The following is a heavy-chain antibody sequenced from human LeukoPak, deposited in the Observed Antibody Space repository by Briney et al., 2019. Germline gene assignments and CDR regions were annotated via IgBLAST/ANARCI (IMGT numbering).Heavy chain of an antibody. J-gene: IGHJ6*02. Sequence: SVKVSCKASGGTFSSYAISWVRQAPGQGLEWMGRIIPILDIANYAQKFQGRVTITADKSTSTAYMELSSLRSEDTAVYYCARDGIVVVVAATYYYGMDVWGQGTTVTVSS. D-gene: IGHD2-15*01. CDR3: ARDGIVVVVAATYYYGMDV. CDR2: IIPILDIA. V-gene: IGHV1-69*04. CDR1: GGTFSSYA.